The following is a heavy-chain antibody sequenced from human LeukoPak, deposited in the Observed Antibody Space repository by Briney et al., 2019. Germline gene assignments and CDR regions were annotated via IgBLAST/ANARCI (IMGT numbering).Heavy chain of an antibody. Sequence: PSETLSLTCTVSGGSISSYYWSWIRQPPGKGLEWIGYIYTSGSTNYNPSLKSRVTISVDTSKNQFSLKLSSVTAADTAVYYCARHFGSGFDYWGQGTLVTVSS. CDR3: ARHFGSGFDY. D-gene: IGHD3-10*01. CDR1: GGSISSYY. V-gene: IGHV4-4*09. J-gene: IGHJ4*02. CDR2: IYTSGST.